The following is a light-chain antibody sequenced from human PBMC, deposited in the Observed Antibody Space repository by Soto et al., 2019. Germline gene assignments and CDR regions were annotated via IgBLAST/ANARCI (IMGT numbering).Light chain of an antibody. J-gene: IGKJ1*01. CDR1: QSIGDL. CDR3: QQYNSYSGT. CDR2: KAS. Sequence: DIQMTQSPSTLSASVEDRVTITCRASQSIGDLLAWYQQKPGEAPKVLIYKASYLESGVPSRFSGSGSGTEFTLTISSLQPDDFATYYCQQYNSYSGTFGQGTKVDI. V-gene: IGKV1-5*03.